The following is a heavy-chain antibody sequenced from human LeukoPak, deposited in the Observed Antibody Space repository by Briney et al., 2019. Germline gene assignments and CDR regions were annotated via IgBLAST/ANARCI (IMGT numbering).Heavy chain of an antibody. CDR3: AREYYYGSGSYSRAFDI. V-gene: IGHV3-48*03. CDR1: GFTFSSYE. J-gene: IGHJ3*02. D-gene: IGHD3-10*01. CDR2: ISSSGSTI. Sequence: GGSLRLSCAASGFTFSSYEMNWVRQAPGKGLEWVSYISSSGSTIYYADSVKGRFTISRDNAKNPLYLQMNSLRAEDTAVYYCAREYYYGSGSYSRAFDIWGQGTMVTVSS.